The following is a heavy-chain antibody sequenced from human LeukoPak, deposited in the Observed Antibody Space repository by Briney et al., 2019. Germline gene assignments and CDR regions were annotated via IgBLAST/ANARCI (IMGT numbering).Heavy chain of an antibody. CDR3: AKSGYCSSTSCYNGAFDI. D-gene: IGHD2-2*03. CDR2: IRYDGSNK. CDR1: GFTFSSYG. Sequence: GGSLRLSCAASGFTFSSYGMHWVRQAPGKGLEWVAFIRYDGSNKYYADSVKGRFTISRDNSKNTLYLQMNSLRAEDTAVYYCAKSGYCSSTSCYNGAFDIWGQGTMVTVSS. J-gene: IGHJ3*02. V-gene: IGHV3-30*02.